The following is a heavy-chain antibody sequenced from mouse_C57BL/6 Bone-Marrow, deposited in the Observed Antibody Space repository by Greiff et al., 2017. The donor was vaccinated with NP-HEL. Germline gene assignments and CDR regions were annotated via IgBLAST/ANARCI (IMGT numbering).Heavy chain of an antibody. J-gene: IGHJ3*01. CDR2: IYPGDGDT. V-gene: IGHV1-80*01. CDR1: GYAFSSYW. CDR3: ARWGTAQAKGWFAY. Sequence: QVQLQQSGAELVKPGASVKISCKASGYAFSSYWMNWVKQRPGKGLEWIGQIYPGDGDTNYNGKFKGKATLTADKSSSTAYMQLSSLTSEDSAVYFCARWGTAQAKGWFAYWGQGTLVTVSA. D-gene: IGHD3-2*02.